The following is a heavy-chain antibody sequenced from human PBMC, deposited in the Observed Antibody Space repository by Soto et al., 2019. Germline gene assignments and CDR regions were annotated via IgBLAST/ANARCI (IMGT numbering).Heavy chain of an antibody. J-gene: IGHJ3*02. CDR3: ARGNSGAFDI. CDR1: GYTLTTYS. Sequence: QVQLVQSGAEVKKPGASVKVSCKASGYTLTTYSMHWVRQAPGQRLEWMGWMNPLNGDTKYSQRFQVRLTIIRDTSASTAYMELSRLRSEDTAIYYCARGNSGAFDIWGQGTMVTVSS. V-gene: IGHV1-3*01. CDR2: MNPLNGDT. D-gene: IGHD6-19*01.